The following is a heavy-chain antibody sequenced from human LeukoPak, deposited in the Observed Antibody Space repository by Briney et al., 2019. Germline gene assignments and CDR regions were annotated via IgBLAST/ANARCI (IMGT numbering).Heavy chain of an antibody. Sequence: SETLSLTCTVSGGSISSGSSYWGWIRQPPGKGLEWIGSIYYSGNTYYNPSLKNRLTISADTSKNQFSLKLDSVTAADTAVYYCARGYCSTTSCYDGSWFDPWGQGTLVTVSS. V-gene: IGHV4-39*01. CDR2: IYYSGNT. CDR3: ARGYCSTTSCYDGSWFDP. D-gene: IGHD2-2*01. CDR1: GGSISSGSSY. J-gene: IGHJ5*02.